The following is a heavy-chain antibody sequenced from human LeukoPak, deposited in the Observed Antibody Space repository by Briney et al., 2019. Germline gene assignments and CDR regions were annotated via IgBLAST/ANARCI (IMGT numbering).Heavy chain of an antibody. CDR3: ARHYGDYRRHLFDC. V-gene: IGHV3-7*01. J-gene: IGHJ4*02. CDR2: MKHDGSEI. D-gene: IGHD4-17*01. Sequence: GGSLRLSCAASGFTFSKNWMSWVRHAPGKGLEWVANMKHDGSEIYYVDSVKGRFTISRDNSKNSLYLQMNSLRADDTALYYCARHYGDYRRHLFDCWGQGTLVTVSS. CDR1: GFTFSKNW.